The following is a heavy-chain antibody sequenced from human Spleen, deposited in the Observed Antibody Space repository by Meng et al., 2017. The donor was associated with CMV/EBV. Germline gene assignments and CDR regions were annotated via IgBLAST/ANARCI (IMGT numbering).Heavy chain of an antibody. CDR3: ARGGVVPAAPDV. J-gene: IGHJ6*02. CDR2: ISYDGSNK. CDR1: GFTFSDHY. D-gene: IGHD2-2*01. V-gene: IGHV3-30*03. Sequence: GESLKISCAAAGFTFSDHYMDWVRQAPGKGLEWVAVISYDGSNKYYADSVKGRFTISRDNSKNTLYLQMNSLRAEDTAVYYCARGGVVPAAPDVWGQGTPLTVPS.